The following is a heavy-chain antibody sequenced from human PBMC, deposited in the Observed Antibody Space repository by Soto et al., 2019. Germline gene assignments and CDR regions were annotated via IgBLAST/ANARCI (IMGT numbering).Heavy chain of an antibody. D-gene: IGHD3-16*01. CDR1: GFTFXSYA. J-gene: IGHJ4*02. CDR3: ARVPYRALPYFDY. Sequence: PGGSLRLSCAASGFTFXSYAMHWVRQAPGKGLEWVSVISYDGSNKYYADSVKGRFTISRDNSKNTLYLQMNSLRAEDTAVYYCARVPYRALPYFDYGGQGTLVTVSS. V-gene: IGHV3-30-3*01. CDR2: ISYDGSNK.